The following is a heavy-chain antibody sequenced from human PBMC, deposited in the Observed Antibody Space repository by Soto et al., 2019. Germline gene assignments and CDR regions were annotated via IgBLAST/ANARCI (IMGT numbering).Heavy chain of an antibody. D-gene: IGHD2-2*01. CDR3: ARLYSTSSVERWFDP. CDR2: ISSSSNII. J-gene: IGHJ5*02. CDR1: GFTFSTYS. V-gene: IGHV3-48*02. Sequence: EVQLVESGGGLVQPGGSLRLSCAASGFTFSTYSMNWVRQAPGKGLEWLSYISSSSNIIHYAASVRGRFTISRDNAENSLYLQMNSLRDEDTAVYFCARLYSTSSVERWFDPWGQGTLVTVSS.